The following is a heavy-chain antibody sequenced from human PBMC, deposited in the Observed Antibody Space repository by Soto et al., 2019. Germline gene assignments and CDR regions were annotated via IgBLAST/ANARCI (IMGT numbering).Heavy chain of an antibody. CDR1: GFSLSTSGVG. Sequence: QITLKESGPTLVKPTQTLTLTCTFSGFSLSTSGVGVGWIRQPPGKALEWLALIYWDDDKRYSPSLKSRLTITQDTSKNQVVLTMTNMDPVDTATYYCAHRLRAYYYGSGSFDYWGQGTLVTVSS. V-gene: IGHV2-5*02. CDR2: IYWDDDK. J-gene: IGHJ4*02. CDR3: AHRLRAYYYGSGSFDY. D-gene: IGHD3-10*01.